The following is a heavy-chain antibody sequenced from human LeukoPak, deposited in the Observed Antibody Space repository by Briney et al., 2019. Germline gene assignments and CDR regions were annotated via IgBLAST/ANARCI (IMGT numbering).Heavy chain of an antibody. CDR2: IYYSGST. V-gene: IGHV4-59*01. D-gene: IGHD4-11*01. CDR3: ARFQVASYTFDY. CDR1: GGSISSYY. Sequence: SETLSLTCTVSGGSISSYYWSWIRQPPGKGLEWIGYIYYSGSTIYNPSLKSRVTISVDTSKNQFSLRLSSVTAADTAVYYCARFQVASYTFDYWGQGTLVTVSS. J-gene: IGHJ4*02.